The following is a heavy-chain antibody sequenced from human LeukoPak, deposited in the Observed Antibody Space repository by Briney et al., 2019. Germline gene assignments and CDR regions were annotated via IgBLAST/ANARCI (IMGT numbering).Heavy chain of an antibody. CDR2: ISSSSSTI. CDR1: RFTFSSYS. V-gene: IGHV3-48*01. Sequence: GGSLRLSCAASRFTFSSYSMNWVRQAPGKGLEWVSYISSSSSTIYYADSVKGRFTISRDNAKNSLYLQMNSLRAEDMAVYYCARVSLYHYYMDVWGKGTTVTVSS. J-gene: IGHJ6*03. CDR3: ARVSLYHYYMDV.